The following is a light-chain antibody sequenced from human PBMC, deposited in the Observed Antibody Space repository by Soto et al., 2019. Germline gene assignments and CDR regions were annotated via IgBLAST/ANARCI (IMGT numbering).Light chain of an antibody. Sequence: EIVMTQSPATLSVSPGERATVSCRASQSVRNNLAWYQQKPGQAPRLLIYYASTRATGIPARFSGSGSGTEFTLTISSLQSEDFAIYYCQQYNDWPPLTFGGGTKVEI. V-gene: IGKV3-15*01. CDR3: QQYNDWPPLT. J-gene: IGKJ4*01. CDR1: QSVRNN. CDR2: YAS.